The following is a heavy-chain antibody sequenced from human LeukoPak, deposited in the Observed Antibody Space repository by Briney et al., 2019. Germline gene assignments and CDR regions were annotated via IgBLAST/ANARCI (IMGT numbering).Heavy chain of an antibody. J-gene: IGHJ5*02. CDR1: GGSFSGYY. D-gene: IGHD3-10*01. CDR3: ARANRITMVRGVITP. CDR2: INHSGST. V-gene: IGHV4-34*01. Sequence: PSETPSLTCAVYGGSFSGYYWSWIRQPPGKGLEWIGEINHSGSTNYNPSLKSRVTISVDTSKNQFSLKLSSVTAADTAVYYCARANRITMVRGVITPWGQGTLVTVSS.